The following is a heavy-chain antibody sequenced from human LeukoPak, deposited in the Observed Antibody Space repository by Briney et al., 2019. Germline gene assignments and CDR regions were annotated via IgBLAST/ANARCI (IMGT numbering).Heavy chain of an antibody. V-gene: IGHV1-3*01. CDR3: AKVVPAAEASFDP. D-gene: IGHD2-2*01. Sequence: GASVTVSCTASRYTFTSYAMHWVRQAPGQRLEWMGWINAGNGNTKYSQKFQGRVTMTTDTSTSTAYMELRSLRSDDTAVYYCAKVVPAAEASFDPWGQGTLVTVSS. J-gene: IGHJ5*02. CDR1: RYTFTSYA. CDR2: INAGNGNT.